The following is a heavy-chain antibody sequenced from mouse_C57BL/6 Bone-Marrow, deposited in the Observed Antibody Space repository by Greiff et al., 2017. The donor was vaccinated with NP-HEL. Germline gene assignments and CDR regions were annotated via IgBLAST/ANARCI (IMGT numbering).Heavy chain of an antibody. CDR2: IYPYTGVS. CDR3: ARAPHSRAGFAY. Sequence: EVQLQQSGPELVKPGASVKISCKASGYSFTGYYMHWVKQSHGNILDWIGYIYPYTGVSSYNQNFKGKATLTVDKSSSTAYRELRSLKSEDSAVDYCARAPHSRAGFAYWGQGTLVTVSA. CDR1: GYSFTGYY. J-gene: IGHJ3*01. D-gene: IGHD1-1*01. V-gene: IGHV1-31*01.